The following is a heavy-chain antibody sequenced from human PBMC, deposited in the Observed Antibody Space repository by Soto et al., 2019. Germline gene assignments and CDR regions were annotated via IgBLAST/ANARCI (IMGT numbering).Heavy chain of an antibody. D-gene: IGHD2-15*01. CDR1: GFTFSSYA. V-gene: IGHV3-30-3*01. CDR2: ISYDGSNK. J-gene: IGHJ4*02. Sequence: GGSLRLSCAASGFTFSSYAMHWVRQAPGKGLEWVAVISYDGSNKYYADSVKGRFTISRDNSKNTLYLQMNSLRAEDTAVYYCAREKTGGYCSGGSCYSDLFDYWGQGTLVTVSS. CDR3: AREKTGGYCSGGSCYSDLFDY.